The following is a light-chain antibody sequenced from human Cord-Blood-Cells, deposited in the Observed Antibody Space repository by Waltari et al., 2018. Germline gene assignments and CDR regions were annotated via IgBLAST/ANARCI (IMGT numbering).Light chain of an antibody. J-gene: IGKJ2*01. CDR3: QQSYSTPYT. CDR2: AAS. Sequence: IQMTQSPSSLSASLGARVIITCRASQSISSYLNWYQQKPGKAPKLLIYAASSLQSGVPSRFSGSGSGTDFTLTISSLQPEDFATYYCQQSYSTPYTFGQGTKLEIK. V-gene: IGKV1-39*01. CDR1: QSISSY.